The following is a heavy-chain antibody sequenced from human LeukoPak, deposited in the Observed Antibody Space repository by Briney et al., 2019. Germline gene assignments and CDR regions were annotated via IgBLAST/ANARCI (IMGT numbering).Heavy chain of an antibody. V-gene: IGHV3-7*01. D-gene: IGHD4-17*01. CDR1: GFIFSSYW. CDR3: AREHDYGDYVDY. J-gene: IGHJ4*02. Sequence: GGSLRVSCAASGFIFSSYWMSWVRQAPGKGLEWVANIKEDGSEKKYVDSVKGRFTISRDNAKNSVYLQMYSLRAEDTAVYYCAREHDYGDYVDYWGQGTLVTVSS. CDR2: IKEDGSEK.